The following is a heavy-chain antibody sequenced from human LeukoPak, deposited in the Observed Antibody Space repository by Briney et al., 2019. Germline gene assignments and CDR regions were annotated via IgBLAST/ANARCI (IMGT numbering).Heavy chain of an antibody. J-gene: IGHJ4*02. CDR3: ARRVRWLTGETSGYYFDY. CDR1: GFTFSSYS. CDR2: ISSSSNTI. V-gene: IGHV3-48*02. Sequence: PGGSLRLSCAASGFTFSSYSMNWVRQAPGKGLEWVSYISSSSNTIYYADSVKGRFAISRDNAKNSQYLQMNSLRDEDTAVYYCARRVRWLTGETSGYYFDYWGQGTLVTVSS. D-gene: IGHD3-9*01.